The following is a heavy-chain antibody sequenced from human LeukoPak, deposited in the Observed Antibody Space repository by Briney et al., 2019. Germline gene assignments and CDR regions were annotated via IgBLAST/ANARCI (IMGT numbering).Heavy chain of an antibody. J-gene: IGHJ4*02. CDR3: ARASDDYGDYSHFDY. Sequence: SGTLSLTCAVSGGSISSSNWWSWVRQPPGKGLEWIGEIYHSGSTNYNPSLKTRVTISVDKSKNQFSLKLSSVTAADTAVYYCARASDDYGDYSHFDYWGQGTLVTVSS. D-gene: IGHD4-17*01. CDR1: GGSISSSNW. V-gene: IGHV4-4*02. CDR2: IYHSGST.